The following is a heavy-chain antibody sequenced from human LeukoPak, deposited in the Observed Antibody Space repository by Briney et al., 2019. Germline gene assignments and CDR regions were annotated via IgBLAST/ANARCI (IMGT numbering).Heavy chain of an antibody. CDR2: IIPIIGTA. V-gene: IGHV1-69*05. CDR3: ARDVPGTTVALDY. Sequence: SVKVSCKASGGTFSSDAISWVRQAPGQGLEWMGRIIPIIGTANYAQKFQGRVTITTDESTSTAYMELSSLRSEDTAVYHCARDVPGTTVALDYWGQGTLVTVSS. J-gene: IGHJ4*02. CDR1: GGTFSSDA. D-gene: IGHD6-19*01.